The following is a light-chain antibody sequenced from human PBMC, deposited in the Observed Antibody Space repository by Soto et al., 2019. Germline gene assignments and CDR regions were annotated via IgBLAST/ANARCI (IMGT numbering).Light chain of an antibody. J-gene: IGKJ1*01. Sequence: EIVMTQSPATLSVSPWEIATLSCRASQTVSSSSLAWYQQKPGQAPRLLIFGASTRAAGFPDRFSGSGSGTDFTLTISRLEPEDFAVYYCQQYGSSPRTFGQGTKVDIK. CDR1: QTVSSSS. CDR2: GAS. V-gene: IGKV3-20*01. CDR3: QQYGSSPRT.